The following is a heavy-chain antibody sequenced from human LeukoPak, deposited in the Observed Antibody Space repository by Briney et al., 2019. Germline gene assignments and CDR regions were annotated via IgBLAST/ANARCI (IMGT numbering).Heavy chain of an antibody. CDR3: ARGGAVAGIMDV. CDR2: INSDGSST. Sequence: GGSLRLSCAASRFTFSSYWMHWVRQAPGKGLVWVSRINSDGSSTTYADSVKGRFTISRDNAKNTMYLQMNSLRAEDTAVYYCARGGAVAGIMDVWGKGTTVTVSS. V-gene: IGHV3-74*01. J-gene: IGHJ6*04. D-gene: IGHD6-13*01. CDR1: RFTFSSYW.